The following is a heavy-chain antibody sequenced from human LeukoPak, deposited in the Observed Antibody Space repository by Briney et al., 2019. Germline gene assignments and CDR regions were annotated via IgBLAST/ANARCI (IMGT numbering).Heavy chain of an antibody. D-gene: IGHD4-17*01. CDR2: IKQDGSEK. Sequence: PGGSLRLSCAASGFTFDDYGMSWVRQAPGKGLEWVANIKQDGSEKYYVDSVKGRFTISRDNAKNSLYLQMNSLRAEDTAVYYCATLRVFDYWGQGTLVTVSS. CDR3: ATLRVFDY. CDR1: GFTFDDYG. V-gene: IGHV3-7*02. J-gene: IGHJ4*02.